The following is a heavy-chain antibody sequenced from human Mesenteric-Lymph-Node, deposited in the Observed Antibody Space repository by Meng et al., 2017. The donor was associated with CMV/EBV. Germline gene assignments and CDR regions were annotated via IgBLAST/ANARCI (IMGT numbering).Heavy chain of an antibody. D-gene: IGHD3-9*01. V-gene: IGHV3-49*04. J-gene: IGHJ4*02. Sequence: GGSLRLSCTASGFTFGDYAMSWVRQAPGKGLEWVGFIRSKAYGGTTEYAASVKGRFTISRDDSKSIAYLQMSSLKTEDTAVYYCTRESRPYYDILTGYNLLQIDYWGQGTLVTVSS. CDR1: GFTFGDYA. CDR2: IRSKAYGGTT. CDR3: TRESRPYYDILTGYNLLQIDY.